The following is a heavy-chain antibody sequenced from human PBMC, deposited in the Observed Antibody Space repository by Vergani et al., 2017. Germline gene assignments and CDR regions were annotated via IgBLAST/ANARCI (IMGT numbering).Heavy chain of an antibody. Sequence: EVQLVQSGAEVKKPGATVKISCKVSGYTFTDYYMHWVQQAPGKGLEWMGLVDPEDGETIYAEKFQGRVTMTRDTSISTAYMELSRLRSDDTAVYYCARTGYSSSWTLDYYYYYGMDVWGQGTTVTVSS. CDR1: GYTFTDYY. CDR3: ARTGYSSSWTLDYYYYYGMDV. D-gene: IGHD6-13*01. V-gene: IGHV1-69-2*01. CDR2: VDPEDGET. J-gene: IGHJ6*02.